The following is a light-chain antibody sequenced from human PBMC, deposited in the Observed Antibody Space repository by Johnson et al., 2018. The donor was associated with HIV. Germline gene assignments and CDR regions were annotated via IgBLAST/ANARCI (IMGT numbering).Light chain of an antibody. J-gene: IGLJ1*01. CDR2: DNN. V-gene: IGLV1-51*01. CDR1: SSNIGNNY. Sequence: QSVLTQPPSVSAAPGQKVTISCSGSSSNIGNNYVSWYRQFPGTAPKLLIYDNNKRPSGIPDRFSGSKSGTSATLGITGLQTGDEADYYCGTWDSGLGAVYVFGPGTKVTVL. CDR3: GTWDSGLGAVYV.